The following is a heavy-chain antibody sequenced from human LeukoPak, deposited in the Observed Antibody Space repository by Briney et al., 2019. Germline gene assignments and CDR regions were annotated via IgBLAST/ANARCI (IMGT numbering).Heavy chain of an antibody. D-gene: IGHD2-2*02. CDR2: ISSSSSYI. CDR3: ARDLVVVPAAIKLGYGMDV. J-gene: IGHJ6*02. V-gene: IGHV3-21*01. CDR1: GFTFSSYS. Sequence: GGSLRLSCAASGFTFSSYSMNWVRQAPGKGLEWVSSISSSSSYIYYADSVKGRFTISRDNSKNTLYLQMNSLRAEDTAVYYCARDLVVVPAAIKLGYGMDVWGQGTTVTVSS.